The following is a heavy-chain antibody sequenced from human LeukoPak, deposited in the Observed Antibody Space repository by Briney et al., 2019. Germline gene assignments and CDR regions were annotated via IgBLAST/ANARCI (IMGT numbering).Heavy chain of an antibody. Sequence: PSETLSLTCTVSGGSVSSGSYYWSWIRQPPGKGLEWIGYIYYSGSTNYNPSLKSRVTISVDTSKNQFSLKLSSVTAADTAVYYCARAGMVRGAFDPWGQGALVTVSS. CDR1: GGSVSSGSYY. J-gene: IGHJ5*02. CDR3: ARAGMVRGAFDP. CDR2: IYYSGST. D-gene: IGHD3-10*01. V-gene: IGHV4-61*01.